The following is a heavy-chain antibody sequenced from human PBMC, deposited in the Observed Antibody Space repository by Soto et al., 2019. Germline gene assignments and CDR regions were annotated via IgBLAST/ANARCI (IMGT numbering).Heavy chain of an antibody. D-gene: IGHD3-22*01. Sequence: QVQLVESGGGVVQPGRSLRLSCAASGFTFSTYAIHWVRQAPGKGLEWVAVISFDGSNKYYADSVKGRFTISRDNSKDTLYLQMISLRDADTAVYYCAREAAYSSGCSSEGWFDPWGQGTLVTVSS. V-gene: IGHV3-30-3*01. CDR2: ISFDGSNK. J-gene: IGHJ5*02. CDR1: GFTFSTYA. CDR3: AREAAYSSGCSSEGWFDP.